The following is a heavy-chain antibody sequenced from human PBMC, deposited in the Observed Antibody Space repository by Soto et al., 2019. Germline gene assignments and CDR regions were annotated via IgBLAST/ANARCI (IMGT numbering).Heavy chain of an antibody. CDR2: IKQDGSEK. Sequence: EVQLVESGGGLVQPGGSLRLSCAASGFTFSSYWMSWVRQAPGKGLEWVANIKQDGSEKYYVDSVKGRFTISRDNAKNSLDLQMNCLRAEDTAVYYCAGEPYYYGSGYFDYWGQGTLVTVSS. D-gene: IGHD3-10*01. J-gene: IGHJ4*02. CDR1: GFTFSSYW. V-gene: IGHV3-7*03. CDR3: AGEPYYYGSGYFDY.